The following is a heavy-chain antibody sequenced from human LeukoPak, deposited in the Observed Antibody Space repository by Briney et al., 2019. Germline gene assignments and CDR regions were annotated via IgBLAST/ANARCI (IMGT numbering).Heavy chain of an antibody. Sequence: KPSETLSLTCNVFGGSISSYYWSWIRQPPGKGLEWIGYIYYSGSTNYNPSLKSRVTISVDTSKNQFSLKLSSVTAADTAVYYCARLTDGYWGQGTLVTVSS. CDR1: GGSISSYY. J-gene: IGHJ4*02. CDR3: ARLTDGY. CDR2: IYYSGST. V-gene: IGHV4-59*01.